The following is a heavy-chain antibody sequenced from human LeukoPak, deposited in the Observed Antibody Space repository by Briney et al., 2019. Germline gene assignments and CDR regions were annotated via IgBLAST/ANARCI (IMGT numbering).Heavy chain of an antibody. Sequence: GESLKISCKGSGYSFTNYWIGWVRQMPGKGLEWMGIIYPGDSDTRYSPSFQGQVTISADKSISTAYLQWSSLKASDTAMYYCALVGVIILYGMDVWGKGTTVTVSS. D-gene: IGHD2-21*01. CDR2: IYPGDSDT. J-gene: IGHJ6*04. V-gene: IGHV5-51*01. CDR3: ALVGVIILYGMDV. CDR1: GYSFTNYW.